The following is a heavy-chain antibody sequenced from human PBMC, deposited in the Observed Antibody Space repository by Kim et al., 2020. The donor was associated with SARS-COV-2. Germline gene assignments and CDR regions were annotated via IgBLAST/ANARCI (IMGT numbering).Heavy chain of an antibody. CDR1: GYTFTSYG. CDR3: ARGLYFDWLSTTIDAFDI. Sequence: ASVKVSCKASGYTFTSYGISWVRQAPGQGLEWMGWISAYNGNTNYAQKLQGRVTMTTDTSTSTAYMELRSLRSDDTAVYYCARGLYFDWLSTTIDAFDIWGQGTMVTVSS. J-gene: IGHJ3*02. D-gene: IGHD3-9*01. V-gene: IGHV1-18*01. CDR2: ISAYNGNT.